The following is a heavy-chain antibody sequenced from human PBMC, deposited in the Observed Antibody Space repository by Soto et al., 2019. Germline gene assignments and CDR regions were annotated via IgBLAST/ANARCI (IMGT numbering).Heavy chain of an antibody. V-gene: IGHV1-18*01. CDR1: GYTFSNYG. D-gene: IGHD2-2*01. Sequence: ASVKVSCKTSGYTFSNYGITWVRQSPGQPLEWLGWISLYSDGTNYAQKFQGRVSMTTDTSTATAYMELRSLRSDDTAVYYCARVVPGAEAWFGPWGQGTLVTVSS. J-gene: IGHJ5*02. CDR3: ARVVPGAEAWFGP. CDR2: ISLYSDGT.